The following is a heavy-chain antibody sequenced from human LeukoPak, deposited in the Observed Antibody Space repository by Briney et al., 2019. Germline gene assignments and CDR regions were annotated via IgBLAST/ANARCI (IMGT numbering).Heavy chain of an antibody. V-gene: IGHV3-30*02. D-gene: IGHD3-10*01. CDR3: AKEARDVLLWFGELLV. CDR1: GFTFSSYG. CDR2: IRYDGSNK. Sequence: PGGSLRLSCAASGFTFSSYGMHWVRQAPGKGLEWVAFIRYDGSNKYYADSVKGRFTISRDNSKNTLYLQMNSLRAEDTAVYYCAKEARDVLLWFGELLVWGQGTLVTVSS. J-gene: IGHJ4*02.